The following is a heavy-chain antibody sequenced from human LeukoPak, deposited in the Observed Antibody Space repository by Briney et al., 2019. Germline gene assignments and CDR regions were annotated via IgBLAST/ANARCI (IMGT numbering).Heavy chain of an antibody. CDR3: AGSSSNAEYDY. V-gene: IGHV5-51*01. D-gene: IGHD2-2*01. J-gene: IGHJ4*02. Sequence: GESLKISCMPSGYSFTSYWIGWVRQMPGKGLEWMGIIYPGNSDTRYSPSFQGQVTISADKSISTAYLQWSSLKASDTAMYYCAGSSSNAEYDYWGQGTLVTVSS. CDR2: IYPGNSDT. CDR1: GYSFTSYW.